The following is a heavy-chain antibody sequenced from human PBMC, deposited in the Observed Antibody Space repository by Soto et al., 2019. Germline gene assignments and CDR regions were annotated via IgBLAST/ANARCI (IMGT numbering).Heavy chain of an antibody. CDR1: GITFSNHW. J-gene: IGHJ3*02. D-gene: IGHD3-3*01. V-gene: IGHV3-7*01. CDR3: ARDQDDSSDAFDI. Sequence: GGSLRLSCAASGITFSNHWMTWVRQAPGKGLEWVANIKQDGSEKYYVDSVKGRFTISRDNAKNSLYLQMNSLRAEDTAVYYCARDQDDSSDAFDIWGQGTMVTVSS. CDR2: IKQDGSEK.